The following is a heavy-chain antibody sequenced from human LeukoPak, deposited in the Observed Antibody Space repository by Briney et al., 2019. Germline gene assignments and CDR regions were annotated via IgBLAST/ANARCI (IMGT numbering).Heavy chain of an antibody. CDR1: GGSFSGYY. J-gene: IGHJ4*02. D-gene: IGHD3-10*01. CDR3: ASLPWGVRGVIIQDFDY. Sequence: SETLSLTCAVYGGSFSGYYWSWIRQPPGKGLEWIGEINHSGSTDYNPSLKSRVTISVDTSKNQFSLKLSSVTAADTAVYYCASLPWGVRGVIIQDFDYWGQGTLVTVSS. CDR2: INHSGST. V-gene: IGHV4-34*01.